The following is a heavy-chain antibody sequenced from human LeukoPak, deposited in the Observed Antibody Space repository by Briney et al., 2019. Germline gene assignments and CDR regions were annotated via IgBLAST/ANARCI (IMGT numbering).Heavy chain of an antibody. J-gene: IGHJ6*02. CDR2: INPNSGGT. CDR1: GYTFTGYY. CDR3: ARGPQDQWLVIYYYYYYGMDV. V-gene: IGHV1-2*02. Sequence: ASVKVSCKASGYTFTGYYMHWVRQAPGQGLEWMGWINPNSGGTNYAQKFQGRVTMTRNTSISTAYMELSSLRSEDTAVYYCARGPQDQWLVIYYYYYYGMDVWGQGTTVTVSS. D-gene: IGHD6-19*01.